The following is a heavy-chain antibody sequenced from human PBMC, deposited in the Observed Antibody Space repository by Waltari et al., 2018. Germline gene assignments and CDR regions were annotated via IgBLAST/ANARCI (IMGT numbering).Heavy chain of an antibody. CDR3: ARDIFAVDFQSYYMDV. Sequence: QLQLQESGPGLVKPSETLSLTCTVSGGSISSGSYYWGWIRQPPGKGLEWIGSIYYSGCTYSNPSLKSRVTISVDTSKNQFYLKLTSVTAADTAVYYCARDIFAVDFQSYYMDVWGKGTTVTISS. CDR1: GGSISSGSYY. V-gene: IGHV4-39*07. CDR2: IYYSGCT. D-gene: IGHD3-3*01. J-gene: IGHJ6*03.